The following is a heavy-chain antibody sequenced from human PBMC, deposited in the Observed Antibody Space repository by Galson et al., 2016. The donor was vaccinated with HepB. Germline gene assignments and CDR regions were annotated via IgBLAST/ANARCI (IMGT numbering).Heavy chain of an antibody. CDR1: GGSFSAYF. D-gene: IGHD5-24*01. Sequence: TLSLTCDLYGGSFSAYFWSWIRQPPGKGLEWIGEIYPGSHTNINPSLKSRVTISVDTSRNQFSLELTSVTAADTGVYYCARIREGYQAYDAFDIWGRGTMVIVS. CDR3: ARIREGYQAYDAFDI. J-gene: IGHJ3*02. CDR2: IYPGSHT. V-gene: IGHV4-34*01.